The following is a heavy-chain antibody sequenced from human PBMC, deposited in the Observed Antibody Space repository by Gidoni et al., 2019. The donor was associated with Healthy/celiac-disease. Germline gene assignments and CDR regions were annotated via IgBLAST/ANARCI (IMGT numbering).Heavy chain of an antibody. CDR1: GFTFRGSA. D-gene: IGHD1-26*01. CDR2: IRSKANSYAT. J-gene: IGHJ4*02. Sequence: DVQLVESGGGLVQPGGSLKLSCAVSGFTFRGSAMHWVRQASGKGLEWVGRIRSKANSYATAYAASVKGRFTISRDDSKNTAYLQMNSLKTEDTAVYYCTRRKDSGSSVGLVDYWGQGTLVTVSS. V-gene: IGHV3-73*02. CDR3: TRRKDSGSSVGLVDY.